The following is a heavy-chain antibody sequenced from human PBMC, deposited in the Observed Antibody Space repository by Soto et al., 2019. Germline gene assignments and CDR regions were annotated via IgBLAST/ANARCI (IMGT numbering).Heavy chain of an antibody. Sequence: GGSLRLSCAASGFTFSSYAMSWVRQAPGKGLEWVAVITYDGSNKYYADSVKGRFTISRDNSKNTLYLQMNSLRAEDTAVYYCAKPFFRGGCGGHMDVWGKGTTVTVSS. CDR2: ITYDGSNK. CDR1: GFTFSSYA. D-gene: IGHD2-21*01. V-gene: IGHV3-30*18. J-gene: IGHJ6*03. CDR3: AKPFFRGGCGGHMDV.